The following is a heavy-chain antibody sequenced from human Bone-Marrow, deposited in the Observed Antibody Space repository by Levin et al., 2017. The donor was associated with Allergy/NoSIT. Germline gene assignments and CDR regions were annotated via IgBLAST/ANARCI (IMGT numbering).Heavy chain of an antibody. CDR3: ARDYGDYRRHYSDGLDV. CDR2: MSSDGSKQ. D-gene: IGHD4-17*01. CDR1: GFSLSSYA. J-gene: IGHJ6*02. Sequence: QPGGSLRLSCGASGFSLSSYAMHWVRQEPGKGLEWVTLMSSDGSKQYYADSVKGRFTISRDNSKNTVYLHMTNVRTEDTALYYCARDYGDYRRHYSDGLDVWGQGTTVTVSS. V-gene: IGHV3-30*03.